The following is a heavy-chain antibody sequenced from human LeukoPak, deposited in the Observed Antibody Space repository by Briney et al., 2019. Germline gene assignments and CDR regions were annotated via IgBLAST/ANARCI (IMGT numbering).Heavy chain of an antibody. CDR1: GGSMNNYY. V-gene: IGHV4-59*01. J-gene: IGHJ4*02. Sequence: SETLSLNCTVFGGSMNNYYWTWIRQPPGNELEGIAYIFYSGSTNYNPSLKSRVTISVDTSKNQFSLKLNSVTAADTAVFYCARLRGNYFPDYWGQGALVTVSS. CDR2: IFYSGST. CDR3: ARLRGNYFPDY. D-gene: IGHD2/OR15-2a*01.